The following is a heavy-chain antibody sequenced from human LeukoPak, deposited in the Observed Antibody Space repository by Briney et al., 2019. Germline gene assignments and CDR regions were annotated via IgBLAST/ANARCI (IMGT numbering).Heavy chain of an antibody. CDR2: ITRSSNYI. J-gene: IGHJ3*02. D-gene: IGHD5-18*01. Sequence: GGSLRLSCVASGFTFSSYSMNWVRQAPGKGLEWVSSITRSSNYIYYADSVKGRFTISRDNAKNSLSLLMNSLRAEDTAVYYCARDLSSRGYTYGTPAFTFDIWGQGTMVTVSS. V-gene: IGHV3-21*01. CDR3: ARDLSSRGYTYGTPAFTFDI. CDR1: GFTFSSYS.